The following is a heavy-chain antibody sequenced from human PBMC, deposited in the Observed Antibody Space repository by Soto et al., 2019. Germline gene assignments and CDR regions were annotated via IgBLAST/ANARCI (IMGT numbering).Heavy chain of an antibody. D-gene: IGHD1-26*01. Sequence: EVQLVESGGGLVHPGGSLRLSCSVSGLTASSDYVSWVRQAPGKGLEWVSVTYSAGTTYSADSVQGRFTISRDDSKNMLYLQMNSLRAEDTAVYFCARDPGDRNGMSVWGQGTTVTVSS. V-gene: IGHV3-66*01. CDR2: TYSAGTT. J-gene: IGHJ6*02. CDR1: GLTASSDY. CDR3: ARDPGDRNGMSV.